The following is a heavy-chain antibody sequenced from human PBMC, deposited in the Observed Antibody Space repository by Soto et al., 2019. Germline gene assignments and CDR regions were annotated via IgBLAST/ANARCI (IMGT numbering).Heavy chain of an antibody. CDR1: GFTFSSYS. D-gene: IGHD3-3*01. J-gene: IGHJ6*02. CDR3: ARSDYEFWSAYTQGRGMDV. CDR2: ISSSSSYI. Sequence: PGGSLRLSCAASGFTFSSYSMNWVRQALGKGLEWVSSISSSSSYIYYADSVKGRFTISRDNAKNSLYLQMNSLRAEDTAVYYCARSDYEFWSAYTQGRGMDVWGQGTTVTVSS. V-gene: IGHV3-21*01.